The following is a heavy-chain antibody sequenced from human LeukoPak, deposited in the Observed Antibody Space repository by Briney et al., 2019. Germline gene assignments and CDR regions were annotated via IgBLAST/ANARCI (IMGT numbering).Heavy chain of an antibody. Sequence: SETLSLTCTVSGGSISSYYWSWIRQPAGKGLEWIGRIYTSGSTNYNPSLKSRVTMSVDTSKNQFSLKLSSVTAADTAVYYCARVLYEYYYDSSGNPTNYYFDYWGQGTLVTVSS. J-gene: IGHJ4*02. CDR1: GGSISSYY. CDR2: IYTSGST. CDR3: ARVLYEYYYDSSGNPTNYYFDY. V-gene: IGHV4-4*07. D-gene: IGHD3-22*01.